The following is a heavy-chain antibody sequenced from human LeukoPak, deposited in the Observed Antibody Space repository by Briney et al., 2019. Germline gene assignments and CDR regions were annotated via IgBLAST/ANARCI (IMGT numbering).Heavy chain of an antibody. CDR2: IYYSGST. J-gene: IGHJ4*02. D-gene: IGHD3-22*01. V-gene: IGHV4-59*01. CDR3: ARHGHDTGGYEAHFDY. CDR1: SGSISSYY. Sequence: SETLSLTCTVSSGSISSYYWSWIRQPPGKGLEWIGYIYYSGSTNYNPSLKSRVTISVDTSKNQFSLKLSSVTAADTAVYYCARHGHDTGGYEAHFDYWGQGALVTVSS.